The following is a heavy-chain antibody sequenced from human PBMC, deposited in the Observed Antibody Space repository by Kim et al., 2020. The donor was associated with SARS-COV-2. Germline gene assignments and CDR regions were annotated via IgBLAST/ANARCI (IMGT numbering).Heavy chain of an antibody. Sequence: DSVKGRFTISRANAKNSVYLQMNSLRDDDTAVYYCARDTGRTGYYYGMDLWGQGTTVTVSS. D-gene: IGHD1-1*01. CDR3: ARDTGRTGYYYGMDL. J-gene: IGHJ6*02. V-gene: IGHV3-48*02.